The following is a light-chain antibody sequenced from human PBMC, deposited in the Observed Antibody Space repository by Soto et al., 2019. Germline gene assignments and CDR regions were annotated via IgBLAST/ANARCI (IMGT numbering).Light chain of an antibody. CDR3: VLYIGSGISV. V-gene: IGLV8-61*01. CDR2: STN. J-gene: IGLJ3*02. CDR1: SGSDSTTNY. Sequence: QTVVTHEPSFSVSPGGKVTLTYGLTSGSDSTTNYPSWYQQTQGQPPRTLIYSTNSRSSGVPDRFSGSILGNKAALTITGAQTDDESNYYCVLYIGSGISVFGGGTKLTVL.